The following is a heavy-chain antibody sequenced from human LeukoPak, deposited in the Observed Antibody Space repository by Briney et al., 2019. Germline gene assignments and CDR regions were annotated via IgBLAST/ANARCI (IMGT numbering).Heavy chain of an antibody. CDR1: GFTFSTYA. J-gene: IGHJ4*02. CDR3: ARDPPPMYYFDSSGYSDY. V-gene: IGHV3-23*01. CDR2: ISADGNI. D-gene: IGHD3-22*01. Sequence: LPGGSLRLSCAASGFTFSTYAMSWVRQAPGKGLEWVSAISADGNIYYADSVKGRFTISRDNAKNSLFLQMSNLRAEDTAVYYCARDPPPMYYFDSSGYSDYWGQGTLVTVSS.